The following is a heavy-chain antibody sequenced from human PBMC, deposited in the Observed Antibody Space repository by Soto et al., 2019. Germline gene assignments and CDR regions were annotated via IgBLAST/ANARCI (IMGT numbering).Heavy chain of an antibody. CDR3: VKDSVAGTGRTFYYFDH. J-gene: IGHJ4*02. Sequence: EVQLVESGGGLIHPGRSPRLFCAASGFIFDDYAMHWVRQAPGRGLEWVSGISWDSSDVAYADSVKGRFTISRDSVRNSLYLQMNSLRPEDTALYYCVKDSVAGTGRTFYYFDHWGQGTLVTVSS. D-gene: IGHD6-19*01. CDR2: ISWDSSDV. CDR1: GFIFDDYA. V-gene: IGHV3-9*01.